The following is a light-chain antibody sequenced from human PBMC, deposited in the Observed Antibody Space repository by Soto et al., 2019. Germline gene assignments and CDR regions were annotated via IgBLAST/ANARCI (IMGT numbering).Light chain of an antibody. V-gene: IGLV2-11*01. Sequence: QAVVTQPRSVSGSPGQSVTISCTGTSSDVGDYNYVSWYQHHPGKAPKLLIYDVSKRPSGVPDRFSGSKSGNTASLTISGLQADDEADYYCCSYAGSYTLVFGGGTKVTGL. CDR3: CSYAGSYTLV. CDR1: SSDVGDYNY. J-gene: IGLJ2*01. CDR2: DVS.